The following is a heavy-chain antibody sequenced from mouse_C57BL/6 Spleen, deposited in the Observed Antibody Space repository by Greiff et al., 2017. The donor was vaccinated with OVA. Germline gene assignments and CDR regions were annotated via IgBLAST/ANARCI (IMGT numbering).Heavy chain of an antibody. CDR1: GYAFSSYW. CDR3: ARRRGNYHYFDY. V-gene: IGHV1-80*01. CDR2: IYPGDGDT. J-gene: IGHJ2*01. Sequence: QVQLQQSGAELVKPGASVKISCKASGYAFSSYWMNWVKQRPGKGLEWIGQIYPGDGDTNYNGKFKGKATLTADKSSSTAYMQLSSLTSEDSAVYFCARRRGNYHYFDYWGQGTTLTVSS.